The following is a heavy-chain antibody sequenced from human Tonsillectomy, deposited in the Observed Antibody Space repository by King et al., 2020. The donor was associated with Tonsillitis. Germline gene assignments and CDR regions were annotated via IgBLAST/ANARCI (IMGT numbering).Heavy chain of an antibody. CDR2: ISGSGGST. Sequence: VQLVESGGGLVQPGGSLRLSCAASGFTFSSYAMSWVRQAPGKGLEWVSAISGSGGSTYYADSVKGRFTISRDNSKNTLYLQMNSLRAEDTAVYYCATYYVILTGYYMAQFDYWGQGTLVTVSS. CDR3: ATYYVILTGYYMAQFDY. J-gene: IGHJ4*02. V-gene: IGHV3-23*04. CDR1: GFTFSSYA. D-gene: IGHD3-9*01.